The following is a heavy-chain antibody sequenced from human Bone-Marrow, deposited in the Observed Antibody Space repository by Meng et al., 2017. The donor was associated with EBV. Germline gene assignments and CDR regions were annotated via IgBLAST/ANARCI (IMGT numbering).Heavy chain of an antibody. D-gene: IGHD3-10*01. CDR3: AKSRSSTPGVVDY. V-gene: IGHV4-61*01. CDR1: GASVSGGTYH. Sequence: QVTLPESGPGLVKPSEALSLSCTVSGASVSGGTYHWSWIRKPPGKELEWIGYIYDGGTTIYNPSLKSRVTILVDASKNQFSLKLSSVTTADTAVYYCAKSRSSTPGVVDYWGQGTLVTVSS. J-gene: IGHJ4*02. CDR2: IYDGGTT.